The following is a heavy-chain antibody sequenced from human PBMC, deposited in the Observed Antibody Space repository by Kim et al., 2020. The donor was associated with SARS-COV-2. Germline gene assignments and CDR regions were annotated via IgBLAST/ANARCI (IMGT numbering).Heavy chain of an antibody. CDR1: GGSFSGYY. J-gene: IGHJ6*02. CDR3: ARGVWDCSSTSCYTGYYYYGMDV. D-gene: IGHD2-2*02. Sequence: SETLSLTCAVYGGSFSGYYWSWIRQPPGKGLEWIGEINHSGSTNYNPSLKSRVTISVDTSKNQFSLKLSSVTAADTAVYYCARGVWDCSSTSCYTGYYYYGMDVWGQGTTVTVSS. V-gene: IGHV4-34*01. CDR2: INHSGST.